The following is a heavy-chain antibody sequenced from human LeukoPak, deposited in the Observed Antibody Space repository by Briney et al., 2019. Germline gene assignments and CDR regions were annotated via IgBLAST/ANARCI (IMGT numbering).Heavy chain of an antibody. CDR2: TYIGGGT. CDR3: ARDPRGVKAILGAFDI. J-gene: IGHJ3*02. V-gene: IGHV4-61*02. CDR1: GDSISSGSYL. Sequence: SETLSLTCTVSGDSISSGSYLWSWIRQPAGKGLEWIGRTYIGGGTNYNPSLKSRVTISLDTSKNQIHLRLSSVTAADTAVYYCARDPRGVKAILGAFDIWGQGTTVTVSS. D-gene: IGHD2-21*01.